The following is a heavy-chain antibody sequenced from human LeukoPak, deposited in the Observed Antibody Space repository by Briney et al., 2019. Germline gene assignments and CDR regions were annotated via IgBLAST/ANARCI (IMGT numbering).Heavy chain of an antibody. CDR2: IYSGGST. CDR1: GFTVSSNY. D-gene: IGHD6-19*01. J-gene: IGHJ4*02. CDR3: TTLFWDAHDDIAVAELFDY. Sequence: PGGSLRLSCAASGFTVSSNYMSWVRQAPGKGLEWVSVIYSGGSTYYADSVKGRFTISRDNSKNTLYLQMNSLRAEDTAVYYCTTLFWDAHDDIAVAELFDYWGQGTLVTVSS. V-gene: IGHV3-53*01.